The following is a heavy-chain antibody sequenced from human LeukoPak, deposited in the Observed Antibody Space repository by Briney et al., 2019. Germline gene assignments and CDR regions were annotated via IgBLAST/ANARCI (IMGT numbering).Heavy chain of an antibody. V-gene: IGHV4-34*01. Sequence: PSETLSLTCAVYGGSFSGYYWGWIRQPPGKGLEWIGEINHSGSTNYNPSLKSRVTISVDTSKNQFSLQLRSVTAADTAVYYCARIVVVPAAKYNWFDPWGQGTLVTVSS. CDR3: ARIVVVPAAKYNWFDP. CDR2: INHSGST. CDR1: GGSFSGYY. J-gene: IGHJ5*02. D-gene: IGHD2-2*01.